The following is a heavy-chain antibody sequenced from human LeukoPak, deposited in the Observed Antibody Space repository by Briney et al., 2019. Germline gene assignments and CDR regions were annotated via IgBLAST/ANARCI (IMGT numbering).Heavy chain of an antibody. J-gene: IGHJ6*02. D-gene: IGHD1-26*01. V-gene: IGHV4-59*01. CDR3: ARGRSNYYGMDV. CDR1: DGSINSYY. CDR2: IYYNGNT. Sequence: SETLSLTCSVSDGSINSYYWNWIRRPPGKGLEWIGYIYYNGNTNYSPSLKSRVTMSVDTSKDLFSLKVSSVTAADTAVYYCARGRSNYYGMDVWGQGTTVTVSS.